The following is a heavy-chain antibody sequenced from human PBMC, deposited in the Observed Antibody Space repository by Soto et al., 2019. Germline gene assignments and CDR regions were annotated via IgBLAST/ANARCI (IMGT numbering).Heavy chain of an antibody. Sequence: ASVKVSCKASGYTFTSYGISWVRQAPGQGLEWMGWISAYNGNTNYAQKLQGRVTMTTDTSTSTAYMELRSLRSDDTAVYYCARVPRGCTNGVCPEISNRDFPIDLWGRGTLVTVSS. CDR1: GYTFTSYG. CDR3: ARVPRGCTNGVCPEISNRDFPIDL. J-gene: IGHJ2*01. CDR2: ISAYNGNT. D-gene: IGHD2-8*01. V-gene: IGHV1-18*01.